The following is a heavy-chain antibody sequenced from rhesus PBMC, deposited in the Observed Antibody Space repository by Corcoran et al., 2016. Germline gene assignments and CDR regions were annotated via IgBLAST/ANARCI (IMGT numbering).Heavy chain of an antibody. CDR2: ISWSGGST. CDR1: GFTFDDYA. J-gene: IGHJ4*01. CDR3: ARVRPTGVIIGYFDY. D-gene: IGHD3-34*01. Sequence: EVQLVESGGGLVQPGGSLRLSCAASGFTFDDYAMHWVRQAPGKGLEWVSGISWSGGSTYYADSVKGQFTISRDNAKNSLYLQMGSLRAEDTALYYWARVRPTGVIIGYFDYWGQGVLVTVSS. V-gene: IGHV3-201*01.